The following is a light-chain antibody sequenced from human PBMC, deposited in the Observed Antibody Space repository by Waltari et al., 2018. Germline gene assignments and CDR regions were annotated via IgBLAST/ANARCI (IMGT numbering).Light chain of an antibody. CDR3: SSYADSNVL. CDR1: SRNVGGYDF. J-gene: IGLJ2*01. CDR2: DVN. V-gene: IGLV2-11*01. Sequence: QSALTQPRSVSGSPGQSVTIACTGTSRNVGGYDFVSWYQQNPGKAPKLMIYDVNMRPSGVPDRFSGSKSGNTASLTISGLQTEDEADYFCSSYADSNVLFGGGTKLTVL.